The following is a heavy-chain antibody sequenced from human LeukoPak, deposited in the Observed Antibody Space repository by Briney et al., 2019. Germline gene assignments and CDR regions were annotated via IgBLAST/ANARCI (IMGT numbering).Heavy chain of an antibody. D-gene: IGHD2-2*01. V-gene: IGHV5-10-1*01. J-gene: IGHJ5*02. CDR2: IDPGDSYT. CDR3: ARHRALGDTAVVPTPMFWFDP. Sequence: GESLQISCKGSGYSFTSYWITWVRQMPGKGLEWMGEIDPGDSYTTYSPSFQGHVTISADKPISTAYLEWSSLKASDTAMYYCARHRALGDTAVVPTPMFWFDPWGQGTLVTVSS. CDR1: GYSFTSYW.